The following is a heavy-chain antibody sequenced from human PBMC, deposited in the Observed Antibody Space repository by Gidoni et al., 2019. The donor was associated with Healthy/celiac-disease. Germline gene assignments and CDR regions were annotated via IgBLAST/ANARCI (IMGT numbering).Heavy chain of an antibody. CDR2: INAGNGNT. CDR1: GYTFTSYA. J-gene: IGHJ4*02. Sequence: QVQLVQSGAEVKKPGASVKVSCKASGYTFTSYAMHWVRQAPGQRLEWMGWINAGNGNTKYSQKFQGRVTITRDTSASTAYMELSSLRSEDTAVYYCARGGCSSTSCLNFDYWGQGTLVTVSS. D-gene: IGHD2-2*01. V-gene: IGHV1-3*01. CDR3: ARGGCSSTSCLNFDY.